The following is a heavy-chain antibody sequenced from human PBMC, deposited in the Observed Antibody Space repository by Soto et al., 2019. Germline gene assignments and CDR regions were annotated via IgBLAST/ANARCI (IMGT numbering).Heavy chain of an antibody. J-gene: IGHJ5*02. V-gene: IGHV5-51*01. CDR1: GYSFTSYW. CDR2: IYPGDSDT. Sequence: GESLKISCKGSGYSFTSYWIGWVRQMPGKGLEWMGIIYPGDSDTRYSPSFQGQVTISADKSISTAYLQWSSLKASDTAMYYCARQGSSWSLDVRNWFDPWGQGTLVTVSS. CDR3: ARQGSSWSLDVRNWFDP. D-gene: IGHD6-13*01.